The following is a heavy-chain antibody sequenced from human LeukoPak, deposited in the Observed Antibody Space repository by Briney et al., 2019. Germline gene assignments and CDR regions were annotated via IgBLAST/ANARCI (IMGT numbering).Heavy chain of an antibody. CDR2: IDWDDDK. J-gene: IGHJ6*02. CDR3: ARFKSGSSHYGLDV. D-gene: IGHD3-3*01. V-gene: IGHV2-70*11. CDR1: GFSLSTPQMC. Sequence: ESGPTLVKPTQTLTLTCTFSGFSLSTPQMCVSWIRQPPWKALEWLARIDWDDDKYYNTSLKTRLRIYKDTSKNQVVLIMTNMDPVDTATYYCARFKSGSSHYGLDVWGQGTTVTVSS.